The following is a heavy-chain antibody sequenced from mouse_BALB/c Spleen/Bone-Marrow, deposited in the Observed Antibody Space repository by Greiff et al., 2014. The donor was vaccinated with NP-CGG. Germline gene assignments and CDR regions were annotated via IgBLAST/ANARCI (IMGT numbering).Heavy chain of an antibody. CDR3: ARYRLGTYFDY. D-gene: IGHD2-14*01. V-gene: IGHV14-3*02. J-gene: IGHJ2*01. CDR2: IDPANGNT. CDR1: GFNIKDTY. Sequence: DVHLVESGAELVKPGASVKLSCTASGFNIKDTYIHWVKQRPEQGLEWIGRIDPANGNTKCDPKFQGKATITADTSSSTAYLYLSRLTSEDTAVYYCARYRLGTYFDYWGQGTTLTVSS.